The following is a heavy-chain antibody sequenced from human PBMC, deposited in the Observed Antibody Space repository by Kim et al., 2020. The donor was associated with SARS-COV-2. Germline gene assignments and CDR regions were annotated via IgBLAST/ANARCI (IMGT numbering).Heavy chain of an antibody. CDR2: T. Sequence: TNNNPSLKSRVTRSVDTSKNQFSLKLSSVTAADTAVYYCARGWNPYGMDVWGQGTTVTVSS. J-gene: IGHJ6*02. V-gene: IGHV4-59*09. CDR3: ARGWNPYGMDV. D-gene: IGHD1-1*01.